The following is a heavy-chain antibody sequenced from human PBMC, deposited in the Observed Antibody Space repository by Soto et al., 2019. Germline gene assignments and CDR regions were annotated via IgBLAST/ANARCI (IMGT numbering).Heavy chain of an antibody. CDR3: ARSSARHVNPGIAVADSCFDY. Sequence: PSETLSLTCTVSGASISSGGYYWSWIRQHPGKGLEWIGYIYHSGTTSYNPSLKSRVTISVDTSNNQFSLKLSSVTAADTAVYYCARSSARHVNPGIAVADSCFDYWGQGTLVTVSS. V-gene: IGHV4-31*03. CDR2: IYHSGTT. J-gene: IGHJ4*02. D-gene: IGHD6-19*01. CDR1: GASISSGGYY.